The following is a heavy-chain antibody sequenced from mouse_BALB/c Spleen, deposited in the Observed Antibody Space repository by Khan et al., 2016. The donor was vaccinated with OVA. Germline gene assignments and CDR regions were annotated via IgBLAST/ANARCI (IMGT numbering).Heavy chain of an antibody. CDR2: IYPFNDDT. CDR3: APVGNYYVSFAY. V-gene: IGHV1S136*01. J-gene: IGHJ3*01. CDR1: GYTFTSYV. Sequence: EVKLEVSGPELVKPGASVKMSCKASGYTFTSYVMHWVKQKPGLGLEWIGYIYPFNDDTKYNEKFKGKATLTSDKSSSTAYMELSSLTSEDSAVYYCAPVGNYYVSFAYWGQGTLVTVSA. D-gene: IGHD1-1*01.